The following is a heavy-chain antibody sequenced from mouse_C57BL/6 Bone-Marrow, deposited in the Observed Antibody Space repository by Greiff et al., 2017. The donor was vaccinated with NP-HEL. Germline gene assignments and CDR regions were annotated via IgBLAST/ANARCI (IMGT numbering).Heavy chain of an antibody. Sequence: EVKLQESGAELVKPGASVKLSCTASGFNIKDYYMHWVKQRTEQGLEWIGRIDPEDGETKYAPKFQGKATITADTSSNTAYLQLSSLTSEDTAVYYCARSMTTVVATDYAMDYWGQGTSVTVSS. V-gene: IGHV14-2*01. CDR3: ARSMTTVVATDYAMDY. CDR2: IDPEDGET. CDR1: GFNIKDYY. J-gene: IGHJ4*01. D-gene: IGHD1-1*01.